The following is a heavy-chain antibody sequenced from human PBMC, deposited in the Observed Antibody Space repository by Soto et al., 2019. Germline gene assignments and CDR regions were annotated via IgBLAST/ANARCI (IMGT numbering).Heavy chain of an antibody. J-gene: IGHJ6*02. D-gene: IGHD2-15*01. V-gene: IGHV3-30-3*01. CDR1: GFTFRSYA. CDR3: ARGDREDIAVVVGVRPGEYGVDV. CDR2: ISYDGSNK. Sequence: QVQLVESGGGVVQPGRSLRLSCAASGFTFRSYAMHWVRQAPGKGLECVAVISYDGSNKFYRDYVKGRFTISRDNSKNTLYVQINSLRYEDTAVYYCARGDREDIAVVVGVRPGEYGVDVWGQGTTVTVSS.